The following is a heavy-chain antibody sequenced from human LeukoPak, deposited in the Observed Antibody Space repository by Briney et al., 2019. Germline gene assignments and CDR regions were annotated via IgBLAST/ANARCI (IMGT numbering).Heavy chain of an antibody. CDR3: ARVCGGDCIDY. CDR1: GGSFSGYY. Sequence: SETLSLTCAVYGGSFSGYYWSWIRQPPGKGLEWIGEINHSGSTNYNPSLKSRVTISVDTSKNQFPLKLSSVTAADTAVYYCARVCGGDCIDYWGQGTLVTVSS. J-gene: IGHJ4*02. CDR2: INHSGST. V-gene: IGHV4-34*01. D-gene: IGHD2-21*02.